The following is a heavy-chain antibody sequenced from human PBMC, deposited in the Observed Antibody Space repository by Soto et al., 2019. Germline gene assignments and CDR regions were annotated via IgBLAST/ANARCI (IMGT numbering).Heavy chain of an antibody. CDR3: ARDSPIGSTYSGYDAIDS. Sequence: QVQLVQSGAEVKKPGSSVKVSCKASGGTFSTSTFTWVRQASGQGLEWMGRTIPILDVADYAQDFQGRVTITADKSTSTPYMELTGLTTKDTAVYYCARDSPIGSTYSGYDAIDSWGQGTLVTVSS. CDR2: TIPILDVA. CDR1: GGTFSTST. D-gene: IGHD5-12*01. V-gene: IGHV1-69*08. J-gene: IGHJ4*02.